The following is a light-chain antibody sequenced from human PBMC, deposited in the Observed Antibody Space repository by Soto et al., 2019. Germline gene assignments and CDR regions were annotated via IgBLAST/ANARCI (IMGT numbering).Light chain of an antibody. J-gene: IGKJ1*01. V-gene: IGKV1-6*01. Sequence: HMTQSPSSLSASVGDRVTITCRASQGIRNDLGWYQQRPGKAPKLLIYAASSLESGVPSRFSGSGSGTDFTLTISSLQPEDFATYFCLQDHNYPRTFGQGTKVDIK. CDR1: QGIRND. CDR3: LQDHNYPRT. CDR2: AAS.